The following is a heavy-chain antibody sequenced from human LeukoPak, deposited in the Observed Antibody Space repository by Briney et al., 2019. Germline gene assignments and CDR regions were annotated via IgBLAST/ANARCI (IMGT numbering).Heavy chain of an antibody. CDR2: IYTSGST. V-gene: IGHV4-61*02. CDR1: GGSISSGSYY. J-gene: IGHJ4*02. CDR3: ARDSGSYYGGFDY. Sequence: PSETLSLTCAVSGGSISSGSYYWSGIRQPDGKGLEWIGRIYTSGSTNYNPSLRSRVTISVDTSKNQFSLKLSSVTSADTAVYYCARDSGSYYGGFDYWGQGTLVTVSS. D-gene: IGHD1-26*01.